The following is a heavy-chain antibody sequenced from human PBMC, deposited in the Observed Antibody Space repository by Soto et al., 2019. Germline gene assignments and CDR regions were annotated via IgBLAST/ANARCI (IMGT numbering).Heavy chain of an antibody. CDR3: ARGNHRWLQLWYFDL. D-gene: IGHD5-12*01. CDR2: IIPIFGTT. CDR1: GGTFSNYP. Sequence: QVQLVQSGAEVKKPGSSVKVSCKASGGTFSNYPISWVRQAPGQGLEWMGGIIPIFGTTNYAQKFQGSVTITADESTSTPYMELRSLRSEDTAVFYCARGNHRWLQLWYFDLWGRGTLVTVSS. V-gene: IGHV1-69*12. J-gene: IGHJ2*01.